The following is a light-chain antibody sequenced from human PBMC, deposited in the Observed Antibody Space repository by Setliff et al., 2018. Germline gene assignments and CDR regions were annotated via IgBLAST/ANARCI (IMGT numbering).Light chain of an antibody. Sequence: QSVLTQPASVSGSPGQSITISCTGTSNDVGRYDFVSWYQQHPGKAPKLIIYDVSNRPSGVPDRFSGSKSGNTASLTISGLRTEDEADYYCCAYTITTTRVFGGGTKVTDL. J-gene: IGLJ3*02. CDR2: DVS. V-gene: IGLV2-14*03. CDR1: SNDVGRYDF. CDR3: CAYTITTTRV.